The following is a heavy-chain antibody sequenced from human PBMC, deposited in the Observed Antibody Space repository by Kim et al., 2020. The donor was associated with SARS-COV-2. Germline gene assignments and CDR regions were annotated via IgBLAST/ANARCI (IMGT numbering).Heavy chain of an antibody. CDR3: SKSSAFDY. V-gene: IGHV1-2*02. Sequence: NSGGTRFSQKFQGRVTVTRNTSISTAYMELSGLRSDDTAVYYCSKSSAFDYWGQGTLVTVSS. J-gene: IGHJ4*02. D-gene: IGHD2-2*01. CDR2: NSGGT.